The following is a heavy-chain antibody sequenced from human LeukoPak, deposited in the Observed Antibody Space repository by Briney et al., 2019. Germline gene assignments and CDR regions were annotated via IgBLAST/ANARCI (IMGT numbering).Heavy chain of an antibody. J-gene: IGHJ6*02. CDR3: AKDRRITIFGVVTKYYYGMDV. CDR1: GXTFSSYG. CDR2: ISYDGSNK. D-gene: IGHD3-3*01. Sequence: GRSLRLSCAASGXTFSSYGMHWVRQAPGKGLEWVAVISYDGSNKYCADSVKGRFTISRDNSKNTLYLQMNSLRAEDTAVYYCAKDRRITIFGVVTKYYYGMDVWGQGTTVTVSS. V-gene: IGHV3-30*18.